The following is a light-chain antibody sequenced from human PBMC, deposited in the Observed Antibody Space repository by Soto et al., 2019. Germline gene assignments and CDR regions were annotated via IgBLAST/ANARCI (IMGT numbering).Light chain of an antibody. CDR3: ATWDGSLRSVV. Sequence: QSVLTQPPSVSAAPGQKVTISCSGSSSNIGDENVSWYQHLPGTAPKLLIYDNNKRPSGIPDRFSGSKSGTSATLGITGLQTGDGADYFCATWDGSLRSVVFGGGTKLTVL. J-gene: IGLJ2*01. CDR1: SSNIGDEN. CDR2: DNN. V-gene: IGLV1-51*01.